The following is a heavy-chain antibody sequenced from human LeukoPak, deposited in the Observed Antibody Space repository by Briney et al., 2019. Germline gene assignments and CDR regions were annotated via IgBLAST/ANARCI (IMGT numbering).Heavy chain of an antibody. CDR2: ISSNGGKT. Sequence: GGSPRHSPAPSRFTFCSYAMHLVRQAPGPGREYVSAISSNGGKTYYANWVKDRFTIVKDSSKITLYLQMGNLRAEVMAVYYCARDDIVGVPAADRGYYYYGMDVWGQGTTVTVSS. V-gene: IGHV3-64*01. D-gene: IGHD2-2*01. CDR1: RFTFCSYA. J-gene: IGHJ6*02. CDR3: ARDDIVGVPAADRGYYYYGMDV.